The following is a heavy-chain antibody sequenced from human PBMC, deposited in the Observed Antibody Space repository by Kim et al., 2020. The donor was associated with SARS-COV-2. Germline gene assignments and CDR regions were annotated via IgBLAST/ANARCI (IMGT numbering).Heavy chain of an antibody. CDR3: ARQRSPNFIYYSPPDS. D-gene: IGHD1-26*01. CDR1: GFTFTTYW. V-gene: IGHV3-7*01. Sequence: GGSLRLSCVASGFTFTTYWMSWVRQAPGKGPEWVANMKGDGSEKYYVDSVKGRFTISRDNAKNSLYLQMNSLRSEDTAVYFCARQRSPNFIYYSPPDSWGQGTLVTVSS. CDR2: MKGDGSEK. J-gene: IGHJ4*02.